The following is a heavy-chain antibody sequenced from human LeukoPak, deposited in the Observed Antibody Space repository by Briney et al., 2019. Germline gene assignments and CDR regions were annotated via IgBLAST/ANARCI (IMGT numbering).Heavy chain of an antibody. D-gene: IGHD2-2*01. CDR2: IYYSGST. Sequence: SETLSLTCTVSGGSISSSSYYWGWIRQPPGKELEWIGSIYYSGSTYYNPSLKSRVTISVDTSKNQFSLKLSSVTAADTAVYYCARGFCSSTSCSPFDYWGQGTLVTVSS. V-gene: IGHV4-39*01. CDR1: GGSISSSSYY. CDR3: ARGFCSSTSCSPFDY. J-gene: IGHJ4*02.